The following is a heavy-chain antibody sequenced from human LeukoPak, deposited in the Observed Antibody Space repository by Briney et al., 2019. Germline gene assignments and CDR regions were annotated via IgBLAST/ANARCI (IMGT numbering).Heavy chain of an antibody. J-gene: IGHJ6*02. CDR2: ITGSGGST. CDR1: GLTFSSYA. CDR3: AKAQKDCGSRWYGGKYGMDV. V-gene: IGHV3-23*01. D-gene: IGHD6-13*01. Sequence: PGGSLRLSCSASGLTFSSYAMSWVRQAPGKGLEWVSAITGSGGSTDYADSLKGRFTISRDNSKNTLYLQMNSPRAEDTALYSWAKAQKDCGSRWYGGKYGMDVWGQGTTVTVSS.